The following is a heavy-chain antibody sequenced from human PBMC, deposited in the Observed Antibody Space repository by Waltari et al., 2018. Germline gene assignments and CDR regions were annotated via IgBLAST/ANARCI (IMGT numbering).Heavy chain of an antibody. CDR1: DGSITSSSYY. D-gene: IGHD3-10*01. J-gene: IGHJ3*02. CDR2: IFYDGSA. CDR3: ARHGYYGSGSFHI. Sequence: QLPLQESGPGRVKPSETLSPTCIVSDGSITSSSYYWVWLRPPPGKGLEWIGSIFYDGSAYYNPSLRSRVTMSVDTSKSHFSLKLISVIAADTAVYYCARHGYYGSGSFHIWGQGTMLTVSS. V-gene: IGHV4-39*01.